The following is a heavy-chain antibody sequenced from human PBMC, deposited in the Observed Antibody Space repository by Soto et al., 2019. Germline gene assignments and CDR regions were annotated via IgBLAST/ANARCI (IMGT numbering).Heavy chain of an antibody. Sequence: PSQTLSITCAISGDSVSSDSVTWNWIRQSPSRGLEWLGRTYYRSKWYSDYALSVKSRVTINADMSKNQVSLQLNSVTPEDSAVYYCVRLIGNSWLDYWGQGTLVTVSS. V-gene: IGHV6-1*01. D-gene: IGHD2-8*01. CDR3: VRLIGNSWLDY. CDR1: GDSVSSDSVT. CDR2: TYYRSKWYS. J-gene: IGHJ5*01.